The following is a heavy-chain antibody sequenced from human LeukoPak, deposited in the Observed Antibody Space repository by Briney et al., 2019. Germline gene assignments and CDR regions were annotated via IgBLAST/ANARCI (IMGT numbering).Heavy chain of an antibody. CDR3: ARYSGSYHFLDY. D-gene: IGHD1-26*01. V-gene: IGHV3-30*03. Sequence: PGRSLRLSCAASGFTFSSYGMHWVRQAPGKGLEWVAVISYDGSNKYYADSVKGRFTISRDNSKNTLYLQMNSLRAEDTAVYYCARYSGSYHFLDYWGQGTLVTVSS. J-gene: IGHJ4*02. CDR2: ISYDGSNK. CDR1: GFTFSSYG.